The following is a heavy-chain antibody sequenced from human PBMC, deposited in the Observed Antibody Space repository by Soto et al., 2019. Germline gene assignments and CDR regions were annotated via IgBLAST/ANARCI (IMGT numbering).Heavy chain of an antibody. D-gene: IGHD3-22*01. Sequence: QVQLVESGGGVVQPGRSPRLSCAASGFTFSSYGMHWVRQAPGKGLEWVAVIWYDGSNKYYADSVKGRFTISRDNSKNTLYLQMNSLRAEDTAVYYCARDLFAASSGDAFDIWGQGTMVTVSS. CDR1: GFTFSSYG. V-gene: IGHV3-33*01. J-gene: IGHJ3*02. CDR3: ARDLFAASSGDAFDI. CDR2: IWYDGSNK.